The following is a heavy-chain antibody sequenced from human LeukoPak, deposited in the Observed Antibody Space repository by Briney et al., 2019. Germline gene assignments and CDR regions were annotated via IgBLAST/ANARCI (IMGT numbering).Heavy chain of an antibody. Sequence: GGSLRLSCAASGFTFSSYDMHWVRQAPGKGLEWVSAISGSGGSTYYADSVKGRFTISRDNSKNTLYLQMNSLRAEDTAVYYCAKPGVVATTCFDYWGQGTLVTVSS. CDR3: AKPGVVATTCFDY. CDR2: ISGSGGST. CDR1: GFTFSSYD. D-gene: IGHD5-12*01. J-gene: IGHJ4*02. V-gene: IGHV3-23*01.